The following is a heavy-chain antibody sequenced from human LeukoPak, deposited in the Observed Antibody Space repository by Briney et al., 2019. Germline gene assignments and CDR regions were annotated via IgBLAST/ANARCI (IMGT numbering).Heavy chain of an antibody. J-gene: IGHJ5*01. Sequence: GGSLRLSCVASRFTFTNCAMTWVRQAPAKGLEWVSSISGSGSTTYYADSAKGRFTISRDNSKNTVYLQMNSLSVEDTAVYYCAKDQSRVGASDPFDSWGQGTLVTVSS. CDR1: RFTFTNCA. CDR2: ISGSGSTT. D-gene: IGHD1-26*01. CDR3: AKDQSRVGASDPFDS. V-gene: IGHV3-23*01.